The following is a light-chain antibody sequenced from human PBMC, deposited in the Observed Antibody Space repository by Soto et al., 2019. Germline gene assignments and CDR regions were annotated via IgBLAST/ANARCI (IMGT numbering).Light chain of an antibody. CDR2: DVS. V-gene: IGLV2-14*03. Sequence: QSVLTQPASVSGSPGQSITISCTGTSSDVGTYEYVSWYQHHPGKAPKLMIYDVSNRPSGVSDRFSGSKSGNTASLPISGLQAEDEADYYCSSYASNGDVLFGGGTKLTVL. J-gene: IGLJ2*01. CDR3: SSYASNGDVL. CDR1: SSDVGTYEY.